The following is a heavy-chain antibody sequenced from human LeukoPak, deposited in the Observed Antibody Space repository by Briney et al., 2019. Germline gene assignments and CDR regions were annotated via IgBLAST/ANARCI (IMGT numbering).Heavy chain of an antibody. Sequence: GGSLRLSCAASGFSFSTNAMSWVRQAPGKGLEWVADIKQDGSEKYYVDSVKGRFTISRDNAKNSLYLQMNSLRAEDTAVYYCARGRYHHDSSGYTSFYHWGQGTLVTVSS. J-gene: IGHJ4*02. V-gene: IGHV3-7*01. CDR3: ARGRYHHDSSGYTSFYH. D-gene: IGHD3-22*01. CDR2: IKQDGSEK. CDR1: GFSFSTNA.